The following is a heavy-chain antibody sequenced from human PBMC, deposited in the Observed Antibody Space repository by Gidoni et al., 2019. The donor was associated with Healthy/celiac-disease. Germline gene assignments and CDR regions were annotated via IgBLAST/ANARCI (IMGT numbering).Heavy chain of an antibody. D-gene: IGHD5-12*01. CDR2: TA. V-gene: IGHV1-69*06. J-gene: IGHJ5*02. CDR3: AREDRDGYGFNWFDP. Sequence: TANYAQKFQGRVTITADKSTSTAYMELSSLRSEDTAVYYCAREDRDGYGFNWFDPWGQGTLVTVSS.